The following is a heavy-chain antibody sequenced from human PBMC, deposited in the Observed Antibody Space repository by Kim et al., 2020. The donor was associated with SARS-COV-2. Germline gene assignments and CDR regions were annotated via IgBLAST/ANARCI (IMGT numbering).Heavy chain of an antibody. CDR1: GYTFTSYG. V-gene: IGHV1-18*01. D-gene: IGHD1-26*01. J-gene: IGHJ6*02. Sequence: ASVKVSCKASGYTFTSYGISWVRQAPGQGLEWMGWISAYNGNTNYAQKLQGRVTMTTDTSTSTAYMELRSLRSDDTAVYYCASFRSGGDPTPRHYYGMDVWGQGTTVTVSS. CDR2: ISAYNGNT. CDR3: ASFRSGGDPTPRHYYGMDV.